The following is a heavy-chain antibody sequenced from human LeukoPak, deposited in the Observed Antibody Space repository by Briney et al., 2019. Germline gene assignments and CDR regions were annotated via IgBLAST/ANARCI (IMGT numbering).Heavy chain of an antibody. J-gene: IGHJ4*02. CDR1: GFTFSSYA. V-gene: IGHV3-23*01. CDR2: ISGSGGST. CDR3: ARDLLGYCSGGSCYAAFDY. D-gene: IGHD2-15*01. Sequence: GGSLRLSCAASGFTFSSYAMSWVRQAPGKGLEWVSAISGSGGSTYYADSVKGRFTISRDNAKNSLYLQMNSLRAEDTAVYYCARDLLGYCSGGSCYAAFDYWGQGTLVTVSS.